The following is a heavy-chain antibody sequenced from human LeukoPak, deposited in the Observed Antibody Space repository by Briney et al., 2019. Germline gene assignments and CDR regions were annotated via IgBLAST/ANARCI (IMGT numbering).Heavy chain of an antibody. V-gene: IGHV1-69*05. CDR2: FIPIFGSA. CDR1: GETFLKYG. J-gene: IGHJ6*03. CDR3: ARNLIAVAGSGPDYSYYNIDL. D-gene: IGHD6-19*01. Sequence: SVKVSCKASGETFLKYGISWVRQAPGQGLEWMGGFIPIFGSADYVQKFQGRLTFTTDESKTTAYMDLSSLTSEDTAIYYCARNLIAVAGSGPDYSYYNIDLWGRGTTVIVS.